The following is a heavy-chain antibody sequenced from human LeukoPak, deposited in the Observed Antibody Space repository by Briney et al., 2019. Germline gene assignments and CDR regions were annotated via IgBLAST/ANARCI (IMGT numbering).Heavy chain of an antibody. CDR2: MNPNSGNT. V-gene: IGHV1-8*01. D-gene: IGHD2-15*01. CDR3: ARGRLYCGGGSCYYMDV. CDR1: GYTSTSYD. J-gene: IGHJ6*03. Sequence: ASVKVSCKASGYTSTSYDINWVRQATGQGLEWMGWMNPNSGNTGYAQKFQGRVTMTRNTSISTAYMELSSLRSEDTAVYYCARGRLYCGGGSCYYMDVWGKGTTVTVSS.